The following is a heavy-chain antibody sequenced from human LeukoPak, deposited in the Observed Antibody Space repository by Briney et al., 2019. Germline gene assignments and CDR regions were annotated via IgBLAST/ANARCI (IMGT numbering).Heavy chain of an antibody. CDR2: IYYSGST. CDR3: ARDPATAYDAFDI. V-gene: IGHV4-59*01. CDR1: GGSMNGYY. D-gene: IGHD6-13*01. J-gene: IGHJ3*02. Sequence: SETLSLTCTVSGGSMNGYYWSWIRQPPGKGLEWIGYIYYSGSTDYNPSLKSRATISVDTSKNQFSLKLSSVTAADTAVYYCARDPATAYDAFDIWGQGTMVIVSS.